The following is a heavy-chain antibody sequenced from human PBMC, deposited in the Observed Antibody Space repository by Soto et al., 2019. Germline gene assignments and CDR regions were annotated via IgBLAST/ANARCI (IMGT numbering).Heavy chain of an antibody. V-gene: IGHV2-5*01. CDR3: ARNLLLSKHAAGY. Sequence: SGPAGEPTQTLTLTCTFSGFSLSTSGVGVGWIRQPPGKALEWLALIYWNDDKRYSPSLKSRLTITKDTSKNQVVLTMTNMDPVDTPTYYCARNLLLSKHAAGYWGQGTRVTSPQ. CDR2: IYWNDDK. D-gene: IGHD3-10*01. J-gene: IGHJ4*02. CDR1: GFSLSTSGVG.